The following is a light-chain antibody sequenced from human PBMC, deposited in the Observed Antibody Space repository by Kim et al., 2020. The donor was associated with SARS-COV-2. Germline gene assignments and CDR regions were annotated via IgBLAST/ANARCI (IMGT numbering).Light chain of an antibody. CDR1: SGSIASNY. J-gene: IGLJ2*01. V-gene: IGLV6-57*03. CDR3: QSYDSSNQV. Sequence: GMTVTVSCTRSSGSIASNYVQWYQQRPGSAPTTVIYADNQRPSGVPDRFSGSIDSSSNSASLTISGLKTEDEADYYCQSYDSSNQVFGGGTQLTVL. CDR2: ADN.